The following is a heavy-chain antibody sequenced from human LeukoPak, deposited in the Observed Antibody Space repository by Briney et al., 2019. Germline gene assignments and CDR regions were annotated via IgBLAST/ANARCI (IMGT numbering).Heavy chain of an antibody. V-gene: IGHV4-59*01. Sequence: SETLSLTCTVSGGSISSYYWSWIRQPPWKGLEWIGYIYYSGSTNYNPSLKSRVTISVDTSKNQFSLKLSSVTAADTAVYYCARDQGSSWGLFDYWGQGTLVTVSS. CDR3: ARDQGSSWGLFDY. D-gene: IGHD6-13*01. J-gene: IGHJ4*02. CDR2: IYYSGST. CDR1: GGSISSYY.